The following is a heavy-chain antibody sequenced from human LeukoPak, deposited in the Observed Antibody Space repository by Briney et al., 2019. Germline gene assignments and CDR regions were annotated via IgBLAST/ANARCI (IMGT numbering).Heavy chain of an antibody. Sequence: GGSLRLSCAASGFTFSSYAMSWVRQAPGKGLEWVGLIRDSGEAFYADFARGRFDISRDESENTLYLQMNSLRVEDTAVYFCARDRAANQDWVEFDPWGQGTPVIVSS. CDR1: GFTFSSYA. CDR3: ARDRAANQDWVEFDP. CDR2: IRDSGEA. J-gene: IGHJ5*02. D-gene: IGHD3/OR15-3a*01. V-gene: IGHV3-23*01.